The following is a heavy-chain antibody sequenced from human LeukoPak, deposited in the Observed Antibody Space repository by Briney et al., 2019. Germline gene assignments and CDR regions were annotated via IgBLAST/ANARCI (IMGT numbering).Heavy chain of an antibody. Sequence: ASVKVSCKASGYTFTSNAMHWVRQAPGQRLEWMGWINVGNGNTKYSQEFQGRVTITRDTSASTAYMELSSLRSDDTAVYYCARDRIVGAEDDAFHFWGQGTMVTVSS. CDR1: GYTFTSNA. CDR3: ARDRIVGAEDDAFHF. CDR2: INVGNGNT. V-gene: IGHV1-3*01. J-gene: IGHJ3*01. D-gene: IGHD1-26*01.